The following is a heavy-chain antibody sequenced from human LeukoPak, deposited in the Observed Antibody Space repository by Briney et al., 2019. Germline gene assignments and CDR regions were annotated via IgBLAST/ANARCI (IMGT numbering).Heavy chain of an antibody. CDR3: ARSSGYGPNWFDP. V-gene: IGHV3-11*06. D-gene: IGHD5-18*01. CDR1: GFTFSDYY. Sequence: GGSLRLSCAASGFTFSDYYMSWICQAPGKGLEWVSYISSSSSYTNYADSVKGRFTISRDNAKNSLYLQMNSLRAEDTAVYYCARSSGYGPNWFDPWGQGTLVTVSS. J-gene: IGHJ5*02. CDR2: ISSSSSYT.